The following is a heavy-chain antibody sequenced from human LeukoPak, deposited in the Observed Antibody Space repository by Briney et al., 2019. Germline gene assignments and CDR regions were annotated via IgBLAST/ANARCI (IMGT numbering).Heavy chain of an antibody. CDR2: IYASGSI. Sequence: SETLSLTCTVSGGSISSYYWSWIRQPPGKGLEWIGYIYASGSINYNPSLTSRVTISVDTSKNQFSLRLSSVTAADTAVYYCAQSAWDSYGYYFDYWGQGTLVTVSS. J-gene: IGHJ4*02. D-gene: IGHD1-26*01. CDR3: AQSAWDSYGYYFDY. CDR1: GGSISSYY. V-gene: IGHV4-4*09.